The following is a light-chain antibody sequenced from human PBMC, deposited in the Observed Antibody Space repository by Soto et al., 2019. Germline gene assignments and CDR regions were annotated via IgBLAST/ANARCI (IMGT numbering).Light chain of an antibody. CDR2: GVT. V-gene: IGLV2-11*01. Sequence: QSVLTQPRSVSGSPGQSVTISCTGSSSDVGGYNYVSWYQQQPGKAPKLLIYGVTIRTSGVSARFSGSKSGNTASLTISGLQAEDGADYFCCSYEGTYTSFVFGTGTKVTVL. CDR1: SSDVGGYNY. CDR3: CSYEGTYTSFV. J-gene: IGLJ1*01.